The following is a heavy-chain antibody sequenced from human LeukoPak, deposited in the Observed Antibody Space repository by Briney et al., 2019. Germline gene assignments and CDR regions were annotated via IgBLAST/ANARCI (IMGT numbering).Heavy chain of an antibody. CDR2: ISGSGGST. J-gene: IGHJ4*02. CDR1: GFTFSSYA. Sequence: GGSLRLSCAASGFTFSSYAMSWVRQAPGKVLEWVSAISGSGGSTYYADSVKGRFTISRDNSKNTLYLQMNSLRAEDTAVYYCARHSGSYFVSDYWGQGTLVTVSS. D-gene: IGHD1-26*01. CDR3: ARHSGSYFVSDY. V-gene: IGHV3-23*01.